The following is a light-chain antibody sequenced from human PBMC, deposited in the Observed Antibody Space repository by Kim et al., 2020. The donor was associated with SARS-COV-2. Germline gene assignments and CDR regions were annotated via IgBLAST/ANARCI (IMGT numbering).Light chain of an antibody. J-gene: IGKJ4*01. CDR1: QSISSNY. Sequence: EIVLTQSPGTLSLSPGERATLSCRASQSISSNYLAWYQQKPGQAPRLLIYGASTRVTGIPDRFSGSGSGTDFTLTITRLEPEDFAVYSSNQYGSPRLHPLGGGAKVDIK. CDR2: GAS. V-gene: IGKV3-20*01. CDR3: NQYGSPRLHP.